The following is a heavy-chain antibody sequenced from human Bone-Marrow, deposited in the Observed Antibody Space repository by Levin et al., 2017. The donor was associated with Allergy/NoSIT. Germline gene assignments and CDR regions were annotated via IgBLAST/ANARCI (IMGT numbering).Heavy chain of an antibody. D-gene: IGHD6-13*01. V-gene: IGHV4-39*01. CDR3: ARQASSSYFGLTCSYYAMDV. CDR2: IYYSGNT. CDR1: GGSISSSSYY. Sequence: SETLSLTCTVSGGSISSSSYYWAWIRQPPGQGLEWIGNIYYSGNTYYNLSLQSRITISVDTSKNQFSLKVSSVTAADTAVYYCARQASSSYFGLTCSYYAMDVWGQGTTVTVSS. J-gene: IGHJ6*02.